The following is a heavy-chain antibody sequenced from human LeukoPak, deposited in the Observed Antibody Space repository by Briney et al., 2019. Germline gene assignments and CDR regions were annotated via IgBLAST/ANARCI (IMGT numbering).Heavy chain of an antibody. CDR1: GYSFTRHW. J-gene: IGHJ6*02. D-gene: IGHD3-10*01. V-gene: IGHV5-51*01. CDR2: IYPRDSEI. Sequence: GESLKISCKGSGYSFTRHWIAWVRQMPGQGLEWMGLIYPRDSEIRNSPSFQGQVTISADKSINTAYLQWSTLKASDTAIYYCARLSRITMVRGAMDAWGQGTPVTVSS. CDR3: ARLSRITMVRGAMDA.